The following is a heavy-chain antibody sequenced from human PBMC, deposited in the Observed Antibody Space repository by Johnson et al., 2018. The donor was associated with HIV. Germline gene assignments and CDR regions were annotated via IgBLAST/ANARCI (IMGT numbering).Heavy chain of an antibody. CDR2: IGTAGDT. CDR3: ARGKDMAGTGAFDI. D-gene: IGHD6-19*01. V-gene: IGHV3-13*01. Sequence: VQLVESGGGLVQPGGSLRLSCAASGFTFSSYDMHWVRQATGKGLEWVSAIGTAGDTYYADSVTGRFTISRDNSKTTLYLQMNSLRAGDTAVYFCARGKDMAGTGAFDIWGQGTMVTVSS. J-gene: IGHJ3*02. CDR1: GFTFSSYD.